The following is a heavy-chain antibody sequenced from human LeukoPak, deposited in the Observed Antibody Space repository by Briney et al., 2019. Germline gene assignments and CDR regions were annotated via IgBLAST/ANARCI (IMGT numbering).Heavy chain of an antibody. V-gene: IGHV1-18*01. D-gene: IGHD2-2*01. CDR3: ARGDIVVVPAQNWFDP. Sequence: GASVKVSCKASGYTFTSYGISWVRQAPGQGLEWMGWISAYNGNTNYAQKLQGRVTMTTDTSTSTAYMELRSLRSDDTAVYYCARGDIVVVPAQNWFDPWGQGTLVTASS. CDR2: ISAYNGNT. J-gene: IGHJ5*02. CDR1: GYTFTSYG.